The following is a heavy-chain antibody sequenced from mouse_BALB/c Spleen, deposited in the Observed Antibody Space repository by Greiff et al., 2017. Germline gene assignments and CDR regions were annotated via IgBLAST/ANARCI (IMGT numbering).Heavy chain of an antibody. CDR3: ARPPIYYYGSSPYYYAMDY. D-gene: IGHD1-1*01. V-gene: IGHV5-17*02. J-gene: IGHJ4*01. CDR2: ISSGSSTI. CDR1: GFTFSSFG. Sequence: EVKVVESGGGLVQPGGSRKLSCAASGFTFSSFGMHWVRQAPEKGLEWVAYISSGSSTIYYADTVKGRFTISRDNPKNTLFLQMTSLRSEDTAMYYCARPPIYYYGSSPYYYAMDYWGQGTSVTVSS.